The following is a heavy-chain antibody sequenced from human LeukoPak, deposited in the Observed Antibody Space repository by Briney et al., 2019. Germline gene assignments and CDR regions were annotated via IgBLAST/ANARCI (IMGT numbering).Heavy chain of an antibody. J-gene: IGHJ4*02. Sequence: SETLSLTCTVSGGSISSGDYYWSWIRQPPGKGLEWIGYIYYSGSTYYNPSLKSRVTISVDTSKNQFSLKLSSVTAADTAVYYCAREDSSGYFQYFDYWGQGTLVTVSS. CDR1: GGSISSGDYY. D-gene: IGHD3-22*01. CDR2: IYYSGST. CDR3: AREDSSGYFQYFDY. V-gene: IGHV4-30-4*01.